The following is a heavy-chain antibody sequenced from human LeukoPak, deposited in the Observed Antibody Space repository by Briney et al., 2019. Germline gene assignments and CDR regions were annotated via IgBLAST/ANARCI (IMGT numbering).Heavy chain of an antibody. CDR2: MNPNSGNT. Sequence: GASVKVSCKASGYTFTSYDINWVRQATGQGLEWMGWMNPNSGNTGYAQKFQGRVTMTRNTSISTAYMELSSLRSEDTAVYYCARAYRGLTGTTPPGYWGQGTLVTVSS. D-gene: IGHD1-20*01. CDR1: GYTFTSYD. CDR3: ARAYRGLTGTTPPGY. V-gene: IGHV1-8*01. J-gene: IGHJ4*02.